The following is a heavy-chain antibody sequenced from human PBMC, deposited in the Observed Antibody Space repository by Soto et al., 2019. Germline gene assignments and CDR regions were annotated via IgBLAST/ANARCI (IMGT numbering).Heavy chain of an antibody. D-gene: IGHD3-10*01. Sequence: VGSLRLSCAASGFTFSVYYMTWVRQAPGKGLEWVASIKNDGSEQYYVDSVKGRFTISRDNAKNLLYLQMDSLRAGDTALYFCSRENWFQDYWGQGTLVTVSS. V-gene: IGHV3-7*03. J-gene: IGHJ4*02. CDR3: SRENWFQDY. CDR2: IKNDGSEQ. CDR1: GFTFSVYY.